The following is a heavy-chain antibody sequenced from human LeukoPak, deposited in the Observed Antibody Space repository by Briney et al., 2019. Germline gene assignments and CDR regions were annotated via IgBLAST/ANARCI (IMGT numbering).Heavy chain of an antibody. Sequence: SQTLSLTCTVSGGSISSGGYYWSWIRQHPGKGLEWIGYIYYSGSTYYNPSLKSRVTISVDTSKNQFSLKLSSVTAADTAVYYCAMGVVPAGMRYYYYGMDVWGQGTTVTVSS. CDR1: GGSISSGGYY. CDR2: IYYSGST. D-gene: IGHD2-2*01. CDR3: AMGVVPAGMRYYYYGMDV. J-gene: IGHJ6*02. V-gene: IGHV4-31*03.